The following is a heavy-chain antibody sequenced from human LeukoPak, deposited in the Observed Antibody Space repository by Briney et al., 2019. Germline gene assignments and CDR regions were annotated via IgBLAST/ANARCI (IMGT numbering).Heavy chain of an antibody. J-gene: IGHJ5*02. D-gene: IGHD6-6*01. Sequence: GASVKVSCKASGYTFTGYYMHWVRQAPGRGLEWMGWINPNSGGTNYAQKFQGRVTMTRDTSISTAYMELSRLRSDDTAVYYCAIENTSIAAAGFDPWGQGTLVTVSS. V-gene: IGHV1-2*02. CDR3: AIENTSIAAAGFDP. CDR1: GYTFTGYY. CDR2: INPNSGGT.